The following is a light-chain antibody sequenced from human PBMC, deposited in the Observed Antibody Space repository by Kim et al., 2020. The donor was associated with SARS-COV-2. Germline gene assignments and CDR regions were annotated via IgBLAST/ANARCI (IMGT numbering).Light chain of an antibody. CDR3: QAWDSSTVI. CDR1: KLGDKY. CDR2: QDS. Sequence: SGSRGQTASITCSGDKLGDKYACWYQQKPGQAPVLVIYQDSKRPTGTPERFSGANSGNTATLTISGTQAMDEADYYCQAWDSSTVIFGGGTQLTVL. V-gene: IGLV3-1*01. J-gene: IGLJ2*01.